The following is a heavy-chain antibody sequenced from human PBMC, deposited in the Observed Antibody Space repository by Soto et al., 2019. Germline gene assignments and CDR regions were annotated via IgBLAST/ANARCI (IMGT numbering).Heavy chain of an antibody. CDR1: GFTFSDYY. V-gene: IGHV3-11*05. CDR2: ISRSSSYT. J-gene: IGHJ4*02. D-gene: IGHD1-26*01. Sequence: QVQLVESGGGLVKPGGSLRLSCAASGFTFSDYYMSWIRQAPGKGLEWVSYISRSSSYTNYADSVNGRFTISRDNAKNSRYLQMNSRRADDTAVYYWAGGGGSYLPDYWGQGTLVTVSS. CDR3: AGGGGSYLPDY.